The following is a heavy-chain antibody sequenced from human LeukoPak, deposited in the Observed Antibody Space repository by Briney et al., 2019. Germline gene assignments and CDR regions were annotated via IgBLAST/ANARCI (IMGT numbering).Heavy chain of an antibody. D-gene: IGHD2-15*01. CDR3: ARCSGSSTYHSDDY. CDR2: ISSSGSTI. Sequence: GGSLRLSCAASGFTFSSYEMNWVRQAPGKGLEWVSYISSSGSTIYYADFVKGRFTISRDNAKNSLSLQMNSLRAEDTAVYYCARCSGSSTYHSDDYWGQGTLVTVSS. J-gene: IGHJ4*02. V-gene: IGHV3-48*03. CDR1: GFTFSSYE.